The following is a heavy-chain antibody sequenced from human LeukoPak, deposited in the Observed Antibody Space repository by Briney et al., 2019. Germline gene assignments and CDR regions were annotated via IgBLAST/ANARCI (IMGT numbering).Heavy chain of an antibody. V-gene: IGHV3-23*01. Sequence: PGGSLRLSCAASGFTFSSYAMSWVRQAPGKGLEWVSAISGSGGSTYYVDSVKGRFTISRDNFKNTLYLQVNSLRAENTAVYYCAKGGKWDVTPFDYWGQGTLVTVSS. CDR1: GFTFSSYA. D-gene: IGHD1-26*01. CDR3: AKGGKWDVTPFDY. J-gene: IGHJ4*02. CDR2: ISGSGGST.